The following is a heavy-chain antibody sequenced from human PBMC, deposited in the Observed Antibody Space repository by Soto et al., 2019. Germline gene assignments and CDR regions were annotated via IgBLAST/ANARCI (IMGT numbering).Heavy chain of an antibody. D-gene: IGHD3-22*01. V-gene: IGHV1-18*01. Sequence: DSVMLSCTASGYTFTSYGISWVRQAPGQGLEWMGWISAYNGNTNYAQKLQGRVTMTTDTSTSTAYMELRSLRSDDTAVYYCARNLADGKTDYYDSSGYWYYFDYWGQ. CDR1: GYTFTSYG. CDR3: ARNLADGKTDYYDSSGYWYYFDY. CDR2: ISAYNGNT. J-gene: IGHJ4*02.